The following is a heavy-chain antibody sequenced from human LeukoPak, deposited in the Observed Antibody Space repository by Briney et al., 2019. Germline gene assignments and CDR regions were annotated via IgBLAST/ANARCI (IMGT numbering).Heavy chain of an antibody. CDR3: AKVRGKYYYDSSGYYFFDY. J-gene: IGHJ4*02. CDR1: GFTFSSYA. D-gene: IGHD3-22*01. Sequence: GGSLRLSXAASGFTFSSYAMSWVRQAPGKGVEWVSAISGSGGSTYYADSVKGRFTISRDNSKNTLYLQMNSLRAEDTAVYYCAKVRGKYYYDSSGYYFFDYWGQGTLVTVSS. V-gene: IGHV3-23*01. CDR2: ISGSGGST.